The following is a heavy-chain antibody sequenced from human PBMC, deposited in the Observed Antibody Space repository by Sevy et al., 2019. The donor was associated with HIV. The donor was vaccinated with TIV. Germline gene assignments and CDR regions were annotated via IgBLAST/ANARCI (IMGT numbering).Heavy chain of an antibody. CDR2: IYYNGHI. CDR3: AGENAWGRGYS. V-gene: IGHV4-59*08. D-gene: IGHD1-26*01. J-gene: IGHJ4*02. Sequence: SETLSLTCTVSGGSITSLYWNWIRQPPGKGLDWIANIYYNGHINYNPSLKSRVTLSLDTSKNQFSLRLSSVTAADTAMYYCAGENAWGRGYSWGQGTLVPVSS. CDR1: GGSITSLY.